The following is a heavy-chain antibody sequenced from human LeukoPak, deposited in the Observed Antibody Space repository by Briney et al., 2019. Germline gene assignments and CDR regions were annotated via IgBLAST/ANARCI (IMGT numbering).Heavy chain of an antibody. J-gene: IGHJ4*02. Sequence: LSGGSLRLSCAASGFTFSSYWMSWVRQAPGKGLEWVANIKQDGSEKYYADSVKGRFTISRDNAKNSLYLQMNSLRAEDTAVYYCARKGGFFYSYGLYYFDYWGQGTLVTVSS. D-gene: IGHD5-18*01. CDR2: IKQDGSEK. CDR1: GFTFSSYW. CDR3: ARKGGFFYSYGLYYFDY. V-gene: IGHV3-7*01.